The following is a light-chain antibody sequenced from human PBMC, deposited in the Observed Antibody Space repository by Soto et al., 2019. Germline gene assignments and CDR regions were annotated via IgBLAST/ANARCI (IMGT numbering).Light chain of an antibody. CDR3: QQYNSYWT. J-gene: IGKJ1*01. Sequence: EIVLTQSPGTLSLSPWERATLSCRASQSVTSDYLAWYQQKPGQAPRLLIHGASSRATGIPDRFSGSGSGTDFTLTISSLQPDDFATYYCQQYNSYWTFGQGTKVDIK. CDR2: GAS. CDR1: QSVTSDY. V-gene: IGKV3-20*01.